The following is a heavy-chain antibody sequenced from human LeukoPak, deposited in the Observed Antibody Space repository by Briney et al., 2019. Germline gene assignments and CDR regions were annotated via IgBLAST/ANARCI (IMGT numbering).Heavy chain of an antibody. CDR1: GFTFSSYE. D-gene: IGHD5-18*01. Sequence: GGSLRLSCAASGFTFSSYEMNWVRQAPGKGLEWVSYISSSGSTIYYADSVKGRFTISRDNAKNSLYLQMNSLRPEDTAVYYCAKDQAGYSNYFEHWGQGTPVTVSS. CDR2: ISSSGSTI. J-gene: IGHJ4*02. CDR3: AKDQAGYSNYFEH. V-gene: IGHV3-48*03.